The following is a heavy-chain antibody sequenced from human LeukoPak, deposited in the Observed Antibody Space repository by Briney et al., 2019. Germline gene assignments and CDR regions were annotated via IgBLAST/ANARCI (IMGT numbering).Heavy chain of an antibody. Sequence: GASVNVSCKASGYTFTGYYMHWVRQAPGQGLEWMGWINPNSGGTNYAQKFQGRVTMTRDTSISTAYMELSRLRSDDTAVYYCARGEAEVADAFDIWGQGTMVTVSS. J-gene: IGHJ3*02. CDR1: GYTFTGYY. D-gene: IGHD3-16*01. V-gene: IGHV1-2*02. CDR2: INPNSGGT. CDR3: ARGEAEVADAFDI.